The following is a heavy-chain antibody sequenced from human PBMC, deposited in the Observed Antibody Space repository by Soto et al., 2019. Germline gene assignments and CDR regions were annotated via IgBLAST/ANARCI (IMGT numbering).Heavy chain of an antibody. V-gene: IGHV1-18*01. CDR2: ISADNGNT. J-gene: IGHJ4*02. Sequence: QVQLVQSGAEVKKPGASVKVSCKASGYSFTSYGIAWVRQAPGQGLEWMGWISADNGNTNYAQKVQDRVTMTTDTFPGEAYVELRSLRSEDTAVYSCARDGYFDYWGQGPLVAVSS. CDR3: ARDGYFDY. CDR1: GYSFTSYG.